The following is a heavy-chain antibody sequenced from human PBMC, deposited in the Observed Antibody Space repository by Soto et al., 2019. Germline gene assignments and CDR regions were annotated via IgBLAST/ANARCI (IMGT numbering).Heavy chain of an antibody. CDR2: IWYDGSNK. Sequence: QVQLVESGGGVVQPGRSLRLSCAASGFTFSSYGMHWVRQAPGKGLEWVAVIWYDGSNKYYADSVKGRFTISRDNSKNTLYLQMNSLRAEDTAVYYCARDGRYSSSWPFDYWGQGTLVTVSS. D-gene: IGHD6-13*01. V-gene: IGHV3-33*01. CDR3: ARDGRYSSSWPFDY. CDR1: GFTFSSYG. J-gene: IGHJ4*02.